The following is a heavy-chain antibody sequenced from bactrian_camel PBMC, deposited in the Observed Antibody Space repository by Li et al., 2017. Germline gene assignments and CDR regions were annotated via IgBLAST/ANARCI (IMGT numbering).Heavy chain of an antibody. CDR1: GFAFSAFP. Sequence: VQLVESGGGLVQPGGSLRLSCAASGFAFSAFPMSWVRQVPGKEREGVATIAIGGGTTYYADSVIGRFTIPQDNANNTLYLQMNSLKPEDTAMYYCAARLDLLSGVGCRLWAAEYPYWGQGTQVTVS. CDR3: AARLDLLSGVGCRLWAAEYPY. J-gene: IGHJ4*01. CDR2: IAIGGGTT. V-gene: IGHV3S31*01. D-gene: IGHD1*01.